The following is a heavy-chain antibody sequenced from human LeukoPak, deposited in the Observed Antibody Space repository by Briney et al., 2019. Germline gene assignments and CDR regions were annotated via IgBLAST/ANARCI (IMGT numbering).Heavy chain of an antibody. CDR2: INPNSGGT. CDR3: AREGLPTTWRYYYYMDV. J-gene: IGHJ6*03. D-gene: IGHD4-17*01. CDR1: GYTFTGYY. Sequence: ASVKVSCKASGYTFTGYYMHWVRQAPGQGLEWMGWINPNSGGTNYAQKFQGRVTMTRDTSISTAYMELSRLRSDDTAVYYCAREGLPTTWRYYYYMDVRGKGTTVTVSS. V-gene: IGHV1-2*02.